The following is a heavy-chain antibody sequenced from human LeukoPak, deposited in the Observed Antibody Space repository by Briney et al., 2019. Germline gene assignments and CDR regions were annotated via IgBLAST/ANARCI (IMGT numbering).Heavy chain of an antibody. Sequence: PSETLSLTCTVSGDSISGYYWTWIRQPPGKGLEWIGYIYYSGSTYYNPSLKSRLTISVDTSKNQFSLKLNSVTAADTAVYYCARQGRPTVTSYFDSWGQGTLVAVSS. V-gene: IGHV4-59*04. D-gene: IGHD4-17*01. CDR2: IYYSGST. J-gene: IGHJ4*02. CDR1: GDSISGYY. CDR3: ARQGRPTVTSYFDS.